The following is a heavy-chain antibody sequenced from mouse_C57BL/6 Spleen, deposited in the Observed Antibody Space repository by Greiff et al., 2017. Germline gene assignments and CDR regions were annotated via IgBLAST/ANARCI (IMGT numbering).Heavy chain of an antibody. CDR3: ARGGNMITTDWLAY. CDR1: GYTFTSYW. D-gene: IGHD2-4*01. V-gene: IGHV1-61*01. Sequence: QVQLQQPGAELVRPGSSVKLSCKASGYTFTSYWMDWVKQRPGQGLEWIGNIYPSDSETHYNQKFKDKATLTVDKSSSTAYMQLSSLTSEDSAVYYCARGGNMITTDWLAYWGQGTLVTVSA. J-gene: IGHJ3*01. CDR2: IYPSDSET.